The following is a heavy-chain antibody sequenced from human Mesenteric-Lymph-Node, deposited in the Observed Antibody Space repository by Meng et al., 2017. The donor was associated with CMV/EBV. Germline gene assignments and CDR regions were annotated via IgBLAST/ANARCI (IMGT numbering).Heavy chain of an antibody. Sequence: GGSLRLSCAASGFTFSSYSMNWVRQAPGKGLEWVSSISSSSSYIYYADSVKGRFTISRDNAKNSLYLQMNSLRAEDTAVYYCAREGVGAIGGDYWGQGTLVTVSS. CDR3: AREGVGAIGGDY. CDR1: GFTFSSYS. J-gene: IGHJ4*02. V-gene: IGHV3-21*01. D-gene: IGHD1-26*01. CDR2: ISSSSSYI.